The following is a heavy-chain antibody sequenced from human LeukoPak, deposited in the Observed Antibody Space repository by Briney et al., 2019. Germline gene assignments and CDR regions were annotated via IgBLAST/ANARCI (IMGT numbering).Heavy chain of an antibody. CDR3: ARDAQFDFWSGYWEHWFDP. V-gene: IGHV3-21*01. CDR2: ISSSSSYI. CDR1: GFTFSSYA. J-gene: IGHJ5*02. Sequence: PGGSLRLSCAASGFTFSSYAMNWVRQAPGKGLEWVSSISSSSSYIYYADSVKGRFTISRDNAKNSLYLQMNSLRAEDTAVYYCARDAQFDFWSGYWEHWFDPWGQGTLVTVSS. D-gene: IGHD3-3*01.